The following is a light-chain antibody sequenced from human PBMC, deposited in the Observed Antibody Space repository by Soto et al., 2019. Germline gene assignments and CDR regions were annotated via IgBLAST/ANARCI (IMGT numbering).Light chain of an antibody. CDR1: QAVDSKF. CDR3: QLYGISVPVT. V-gene: IGKV3-20*01. CDR2: GVS. J-gene: IGKJ5*01. Sequence: IVLTQSPGTLSLSPGETATLSCRASQAVDSKFLAWYQQNPGQAPRLIMFGVSGRATGVPARFSGGVSGTDFTLSIRRLEPEDFAVYYCQLYGISVPVTFGQGTRLQI.